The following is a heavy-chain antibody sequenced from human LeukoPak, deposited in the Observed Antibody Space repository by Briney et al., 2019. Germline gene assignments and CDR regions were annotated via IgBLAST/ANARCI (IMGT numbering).Heavy chain of an antibody. V-gene: IGHV3-21*04. CDR1: GFTFSSYS. CDR2: ISSSSSYI. D-gene: IGHD4-11*01. Sequence: RPGGSLRLSCAASGFTFSSYSMNWVRQAPGKGLEWVSSISSSSSYIYYADSVKGRFTISRDNAKNSLYLQMNSLRAEDTAVYYCARDTVTAAEGYYYYGMDVWGKGTTVTVSS. J-gene: IGHJ6*04. CDR3: ARDTVTAAEGYYYYGMDV.